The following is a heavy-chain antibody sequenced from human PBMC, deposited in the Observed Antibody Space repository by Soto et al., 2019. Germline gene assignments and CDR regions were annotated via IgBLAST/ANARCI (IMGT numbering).Heavy chain of an antibody. CDR1: GFTFSSYG. CDR2: ISYDGSNK. Sequence: PGGSLRLSSAASGFTFSSYGMHWVRQAPGKGLEWVAVISYDGSNKYYADSVKGRFTISRDNSKNTLYLQMNSLRAEDTAVYYCAKAGNYDFWSGYYSSPTGYFDYWGQGTLVTVSS. J-gene: IGHJ4*02. D-gene: IGHD3-3*01. V-gene: IGHV3-30*18. CDR3: AKAGNYDFWSGYYSSPTGYFDY.